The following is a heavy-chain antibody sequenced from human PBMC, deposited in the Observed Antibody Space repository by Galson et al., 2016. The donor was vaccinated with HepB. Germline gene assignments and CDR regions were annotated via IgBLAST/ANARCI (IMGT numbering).Heavy chain of an antibody. CDR1: GFTFSIHN. CDR2: ISSRGNYI. J-gene: IGHJ4*02. V-gene: IGHV3-21*01. CDR3: ARDYYDSSGYSHEGYKNYFDY. D-gene: IGHD3-22*01. Sequence: SLRLSCAASGFTFSIHNMNWVRQAPGKGLEWVSSISSRGNYIYYADSVKGRFTISRDNANHSLYLQMNSLRAKDTAVYYCARDYYDSSGYSHEGYKNYFDYWGQGTLVTVSS.